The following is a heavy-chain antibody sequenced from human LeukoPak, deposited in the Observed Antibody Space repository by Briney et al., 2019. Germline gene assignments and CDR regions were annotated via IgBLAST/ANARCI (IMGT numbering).Heavy chain of an antibody. J-gene: IGHJ3*02. V-gene: IGHV4-34*01. CDR1: GGSFNGYY. CDR2: INHSGST. CDR3: ARERHYYDSSGYRFVVAFDI. Sequence: PSETLSLTCAVYGGSFNGYYWSWIRQPPGKGLEWIGEINHSGSTNYNPSLKSRVTISVDTSKNQFSLKLSSVTAADTAVYYCARERHYYDSSGYRFVVAFDIWGQGTMVTVSS. D-gene: IGHD3-22*01.